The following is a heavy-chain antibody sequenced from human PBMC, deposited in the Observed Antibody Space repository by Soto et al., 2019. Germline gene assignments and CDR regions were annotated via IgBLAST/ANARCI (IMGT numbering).Heavy chain of an antibody. CDR2: TKQDGSEK. Sequence: PGGSLRLSCAASGFTFSSYWMSLVRQAPGKGLEWVAYTKQDGSEKYYVDSVKGRFTMSRDNAKNSLDLQMNSLRAEDTAVYYCARVGSGSSSWSSWFDPWGQGTLVTVSS. CDR3: ARVGSGSSSWSSWFDP. CDR1: GFTFSSYW. V-gene: IGHV3-7*01. J-gene: IGHJ5*02. D-gene: IGHD6-13*01.